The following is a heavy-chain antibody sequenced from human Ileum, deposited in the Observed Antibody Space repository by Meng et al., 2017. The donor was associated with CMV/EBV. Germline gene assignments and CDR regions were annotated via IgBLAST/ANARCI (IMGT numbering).Heavy chain of an antibody. Sequence: TGAVAGGSISSSSWWSWVRQPRGKGLEWIGEIYHSGSTNYNPSLKSRVTISVDKSKNQFSLKLSSVTAADTAVYYCARENLGGGFDYWGQGTLVTVSS. V-gene: IGHV4-4*02. CDR3: ARENLGGGFDY. J-gene: IGHJ4*02. D-gene: IGHD3-16*01. CDR2: IYHSGST. CDR1: GGSISSSSW.